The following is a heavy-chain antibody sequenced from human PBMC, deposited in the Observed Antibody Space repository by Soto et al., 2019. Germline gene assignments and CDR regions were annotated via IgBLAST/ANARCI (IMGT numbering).Heavy chain of an antibody. J-gene: IGHJ4*02. CDR3: ARGHVDTAMVRYFDY. CDR1: GFTFSSYG. CDR2: IWYDGSNK. V-gene: IGHV3-33*01. D-gene: IGHD5-18*01. Sequence: PGGSLRLSCAASGFTFSSYGMHWVRQAPGKGLEWVAVIWYDGSNKYYADSVKGRFTISRDNSKNTLYLQMNSLRAEDTAVYYCARGHVDTAMVRYFDYWGQGTLVTVSS.